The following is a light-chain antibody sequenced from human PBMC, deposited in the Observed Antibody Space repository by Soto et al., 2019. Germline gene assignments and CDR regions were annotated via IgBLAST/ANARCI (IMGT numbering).Light chain of an antibody. CDR1: QSVSSSY. CDR2: DAS. Sequence: EMVLTQSPGTLSLSPGERATLSCRASQSVSSSYLAWYQQKPGQAPRLLIYDASTRATGIPARFSGSGSGTDFTLTISRLEPEDFAVYYCHQYDSWTFGQGTKV. CDR3: HQYDSWT. V-gene: IGKV3-20*01. J-gene: IGKJ1*01.